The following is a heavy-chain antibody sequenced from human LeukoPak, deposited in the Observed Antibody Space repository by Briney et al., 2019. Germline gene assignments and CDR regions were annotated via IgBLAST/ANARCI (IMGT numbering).Heavy chain of an antibody. Sequence: GASVKVSCKASGYTFTSYGISWVRQAPGQGLEWMGWISAYNGNTNYAQKLQGRVTMTTDTSTSTAYMELRSLRSDDTAVYYCARRQSITIFGVVTDYMDVWGKGTTVTVSS. CDR2: ISAYNGNT. CDR1: GYTFTSYG. CDR3: ARRQSITIFGVVTDYMDV. J-gene: IGHJ6*03. V-gene: IGHV1-18*01. D-gene: IGHD3-3*01.